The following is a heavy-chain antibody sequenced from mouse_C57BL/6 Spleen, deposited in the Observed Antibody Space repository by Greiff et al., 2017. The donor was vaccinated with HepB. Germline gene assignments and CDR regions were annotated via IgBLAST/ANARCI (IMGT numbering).Heavy chain of an antibody. D-gene: IGHD5-1*01. CDR3: TYPDYFDD. V-gene: IGHV14-4*01. CDR2: IDPENGDT. J-gene: IGHJ2*01. CDR1: GFNIKDDY. Sequence: VQLQQSGAELVRPGASVKLSCTASGFNIKDDYMHWVKQRPEQGLEWIGWIDPENGDTEYASKFQGKATITADTSSNTAYLQLSSLTSEDTAVYYCTYPDYFDDWGQGTTLTVSS.